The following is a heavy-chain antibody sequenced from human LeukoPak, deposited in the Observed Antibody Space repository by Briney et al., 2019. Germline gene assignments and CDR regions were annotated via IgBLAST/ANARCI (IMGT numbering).Heavy chain of an antibody. CDR1: GFTFSSYA. CDR3: AKAQGIAVAGTFAQAC. CDR2: ISGSGGST. V-gene: IGHV3-23*01. Sequence: PGGSLRLSCAASGFTFSSYAMSWVRQAPGKGLEWVSAISGSGGSTYYADSVKGRFTISRDNSKNTLYLQMNSLRAEDTAVYYCAKAQGIAVAGTFAQACWGQGTLVTVSS. D-gene: IGHD6-19*01. J-gene: IGHJ4*02.